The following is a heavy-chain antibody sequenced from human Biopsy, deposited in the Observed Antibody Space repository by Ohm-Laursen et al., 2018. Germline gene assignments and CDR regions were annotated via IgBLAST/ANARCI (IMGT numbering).Heavy chain of an antibody. Sequence: SVKVSCKASGYSFTSYYMHWVRQAPGQGLEWMGMINPSGSTTSYPQIFQGRVTMTRDTSKSTVYVELSSLRSADTAVYFCARNTGWFGDLYYFDYWGQGTLVTVSS. J-gene: IGHJ4*02. CDR1: GYSFTSYY. V-gene: IGHV1-46*01. CDR2: INPSGSTT. CDR3: ARNTGWFGDLYYFDY. D-gene: IGHD3-10*01.